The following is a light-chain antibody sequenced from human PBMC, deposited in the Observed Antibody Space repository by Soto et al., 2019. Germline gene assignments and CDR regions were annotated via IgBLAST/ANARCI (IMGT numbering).Light chain of an antibody. CDR2: GAS. CDR1: QSVSSSY. V-gene: IGKV3-20*01. Sequence: EIVLTQSPGTLSLSPGERATLSCRASQSVSSSYLAWYQQKPGQAPRRLIYGASSRATGIPDRFSGSGSGTDFTLAISRLEPEDLAVYYCHQYDCSPPTVGGGTKVEIK. J-gene: IGKJ4*01. CDR3: HQYDCSPPT.